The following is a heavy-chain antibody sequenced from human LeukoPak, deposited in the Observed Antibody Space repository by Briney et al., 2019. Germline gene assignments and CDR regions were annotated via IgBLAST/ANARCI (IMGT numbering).Heavy chain of an antibody. CDR2: IYSGGST. CDR1: GFTVSSNY. D-gene: IGHD4-17*01. J-gene: IGHJ6*02. Sequence: GGSLRLSCAASGFTVSSNYMSWVRQAPGKGLEWVSVIYSGGSTYYADSVKGRFTTSRDNSKNTLYLQMNSLRAEDTAVYYCARASALGTVTPYYGMDVWGQGTTVTVSS. V-gene: IGHV3-53*01. CDR3: ARASALGTVTPYYGMDV.